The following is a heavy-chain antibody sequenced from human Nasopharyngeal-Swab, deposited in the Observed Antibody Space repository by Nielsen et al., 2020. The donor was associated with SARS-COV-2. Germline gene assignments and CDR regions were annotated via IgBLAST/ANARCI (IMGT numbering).Heavy chain of an antibody. CDR3: ARQLDCSSTSCPAGELDY. CDR1: GGSFSGYY. V-gene: IGHV4-34*01. Sequence: SETLSLTCAVYGGSFSGYYWSWIRQPPGKGLEWIGEINHSGSTNYNPSLKSRVTISVDTSKNQFSLKLSSVTAADTAVYYCARQLDCSSTSCPAGELDYWGQGTLVTVSS. J-gene: IGHJ4*02. CDR2: INHSGST. D-gene: IGHD2-2*01.